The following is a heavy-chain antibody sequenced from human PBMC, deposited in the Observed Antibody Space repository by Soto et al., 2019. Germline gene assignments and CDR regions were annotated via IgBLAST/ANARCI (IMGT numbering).Heavy chain of an antibody. CDR1: GGSMSSYY. D-gene: IGHD6-19*01. CDR3: ARVHFSSGWGLDY. Sequence: SETLSLTCTVSGGSMSSYYWSWIRQPPGKGLEWIGYIYYSGSTNYNPSLKSRVTISVDTSKNQFSLKLSSVTAADTAVYYCARVHFSSGWGLDYWGQGTLVTVSP. J-gene: IGHJ4*02. CDR2: IYYSGST. V-gene: IGHV4-59*01.